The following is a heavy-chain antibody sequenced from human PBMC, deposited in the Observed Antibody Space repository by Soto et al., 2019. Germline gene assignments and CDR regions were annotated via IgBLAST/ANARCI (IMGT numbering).Heavy chain of an antibody. CDR3: AKSHGSGRSQAYYYGMDV. CDR2: ISGSGGST. CDR1: GFTFSSYA. Sequence: EVQLLESGGGLVQPGGSLRLSCAASGFTFSSYAMSWVRQAPGKGLEWVSAISGSGGSTYDADSVKGRFTISRDNSKNTLYLQMNSLRAEDTAVYYCAKSHGSGRSQAYYYGMDVWGQGTTVTVSS. J-gene: IGHJ6*02. V-gene: IGHV3-23*01. D-gene: IGHD3-10*01.